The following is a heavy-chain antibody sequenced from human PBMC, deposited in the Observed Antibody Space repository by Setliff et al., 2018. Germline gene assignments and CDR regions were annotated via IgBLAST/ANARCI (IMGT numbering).Heavy chain of an antibody. CDR1: GGSISGASIRSYY. V-gene: IGHV4-61*01. CDR3: ARGGTYRYFDY. CDR2: VYYGGTT. Sequence: PSETLSLTCTVSGGSISGASIRSYYWSWIRQPPGKGLEFIGYVYYGGTTNYDPSLKSRVTISVDTSKNQFSLKLSSVTAADTAIYYCARGGTYRYFDYWGQGTLVTVSS. J-gene: IGHJ4*02.